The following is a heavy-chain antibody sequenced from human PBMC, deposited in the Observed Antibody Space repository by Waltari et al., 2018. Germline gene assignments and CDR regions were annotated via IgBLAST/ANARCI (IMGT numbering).Heavy chain of an antibody. CDR1: GFTFRNNW. CDR2: IDPGGRTI. D-gene: IGHD2-8*02. J-gene: IGHJ4*02. Sequence: EVQLVESGGGLVQPGGSLRLSCAASGFTFRNNWMHWVRQAPGKGLGWVARIDPGGRTINHADSVRGRFTISRDDAKDTLYLQMDSLRPEDTAVYHCARDLVGKDGFWGQGTLVIVSS. V-gene: IGHV3-74*01. CDR3: ARDLVGKDGF.